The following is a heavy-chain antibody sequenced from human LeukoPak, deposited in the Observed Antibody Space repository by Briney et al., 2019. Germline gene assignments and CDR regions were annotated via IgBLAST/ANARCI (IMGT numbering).Heavy chain of an antibody. J-gene: IGHJ4*02. CDR3: ASRSSIWSGYQDTLYYFDS. Sequence: PSETLSLTCTVSGGSISSYYWSWLRQPPGKRLEWIGHIYYSGSTNYNPSLKSRVTISVDTSKNQFSLKLSSVTAADTAVYYCASRSSIWSGYQDTLYYFDSWGQGTPVTVSS. CDR1: GGSISSYY. D-gene: IGHD3-3*01. CDR2: IYYSGST. V-gene: IGHV4-59*01.